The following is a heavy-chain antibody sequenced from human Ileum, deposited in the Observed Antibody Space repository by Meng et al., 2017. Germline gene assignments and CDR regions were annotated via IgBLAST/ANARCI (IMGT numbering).Heavy chain of an antibody. D-gene: IGHD3-9*01. CDR1: GGSISSTTIVYS. CDR3: ARQPTGYPNWFDP. J-gene: IGHJ5*02. CDR2: IYSTGTT. Sequence: HVSGPGPGKPSATLSLTSIVPGGSISSTTIVYSWGWIRQPPGKGLEWIGSIYSTGTTYYHPSLESRVTISRDTSKNQFSLKLTSVTAADTAVYYCARQPTGYPNWFDPWGQGTLVTVSS. V-gene: IGHV4-39*07.